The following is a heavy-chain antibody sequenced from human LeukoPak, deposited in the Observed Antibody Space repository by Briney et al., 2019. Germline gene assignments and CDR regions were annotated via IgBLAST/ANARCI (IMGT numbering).Heavy chain of an antibody. D-gene: IGHD3-9*01. Sequence: PGGSLRLSCAASGFTFSSYAMHWVRQAPGKGLEWVAVISYDGSNKYYADSVKGRFTISRDNSKNTLYLQMNSLRAEDTAVYYCARSGEDYDILTGSYYFDYWGQETLVTVSS. CDR1: GFTFSSYA. CDR3: ARSGEDYDILTGSYYFDY. J-gene: IGHJ4*02. V-gene: IGHV3-30*04. CDR2: ISYDGSNK.